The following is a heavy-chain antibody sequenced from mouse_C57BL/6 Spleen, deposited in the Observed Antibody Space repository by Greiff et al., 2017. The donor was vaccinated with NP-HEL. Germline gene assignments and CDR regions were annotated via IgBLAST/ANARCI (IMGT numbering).Heavy chain of an antibody. Sequence: DVQLVESGGGLVKPGGSLKLSCAASGFTFSSYTMSWVRQTPEKRLEWVATISGGGGNTYYPDSVKGRFTISRDNAKNTLYLQMSSLRSEDTALYYCARRGYDYAMDYWGQGTSVTVSS. D-gene: IGHD2-2*01. CDR2: ISGGGGNT. CDR1: GFTFSSYT. V-gene: IGHV5-9*01. J-gene: IGHJ4*01. CDR3: ARRGYDYAMDY.